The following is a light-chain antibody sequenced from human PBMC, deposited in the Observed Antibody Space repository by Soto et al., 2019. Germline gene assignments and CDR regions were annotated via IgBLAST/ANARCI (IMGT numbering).Light chain of an antibody. CDR2: GAS. Sequence: EIVLNKSPGTLPLSPEERATLSWRARQRVRDSYLAWYQQKPGQTPSLLVYGASSRATGIPDRFSGSGSGADFTLIISRREPEDFAVYYCQQYGSSPLTFGGGTKVDIK. CDR1: QRVRDSY. CDR3: QQYGSSPLT. J-gene: IGKJ4*01. V-gene: IGKV3-20*01.